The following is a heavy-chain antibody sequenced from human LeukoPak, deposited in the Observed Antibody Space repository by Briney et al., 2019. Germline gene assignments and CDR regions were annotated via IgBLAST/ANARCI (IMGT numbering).Heavy chain of an antibody. J-gene: IGHJ4*02. V-gene: IGHV3-64D*06. CDR2: LSSGGDLT. CDR3: VKDGSHTGYGYGPFDY. D-gene: IGHD5-18*01. CDR1: GFTFRGYA. Sequence: PGGSLRLSCLASGFTFRGYAMHWVRQAPGKGLEYVSVLSSGGDLTYYADSVRGRFTISRNNSKNTLYLQMSSLTIEDTAVYYCVKDGSHTGYGYGPFDYWGQGTLVTVSS.